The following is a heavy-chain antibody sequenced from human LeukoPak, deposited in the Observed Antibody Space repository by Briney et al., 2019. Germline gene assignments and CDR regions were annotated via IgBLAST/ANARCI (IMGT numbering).Heavy chain of an antibody. D-gene: IGHD3-22*01. Sequence: PGGSLRLSCAAAGFTVSSNYMSWVRQAPGKGLEWVSVIYSGGSTYYADSVKGRFTISRDNSKNVLYLQVNSLRAEDTAVFYCANYYYDKSGYKNWGQGTLVTVSS. J-gene: IGHJ4*02. CDR1: GFTVSSNY. CDR3: ANYYYDKSGYKN. V-gene: IGHV3-53*01. CDR2: IYSGGST.